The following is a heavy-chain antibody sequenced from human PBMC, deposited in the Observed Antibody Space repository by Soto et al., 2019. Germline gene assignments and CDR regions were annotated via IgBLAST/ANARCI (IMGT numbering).Heavy chain of an antibody. D-gene: IGHD3-10*02. CDR1: GFNFPGYS. CDR3: ARDQSQRQMLSPYFHY. Sequence: LRLSCAASGFNFPGYSMNWVRQAPGKGLEWVASISSGSHYIYYADSVRGRFTISRDNAGDSLYLQMNSLRAGDTAVYFCARDQSQRQMLSPYFHYRCPGPLVTLSS. J-gene: IGHJ4*02. V-gene: IGHV3-21*04. CDR2: ISSGSHYI.